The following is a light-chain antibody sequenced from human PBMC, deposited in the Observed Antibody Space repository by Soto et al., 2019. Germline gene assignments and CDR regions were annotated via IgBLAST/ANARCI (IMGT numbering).Light chain of an antibody. CDR3: QQYGGRPLA. CDR2: ATS. V-gene: IGKV3-15*01. J-gene: IGKJ4*01. Sequence: EIVVTQSPATLSVSPGERATLSCRASQSVGNNFAWYQQKPGQAPRLLIFATSTRATGVPARFSGSGSGTEFTLTISSLQSEDLAVYYCQQYGGRPLACGGGAKVEI. CDR1: QSVGNN.